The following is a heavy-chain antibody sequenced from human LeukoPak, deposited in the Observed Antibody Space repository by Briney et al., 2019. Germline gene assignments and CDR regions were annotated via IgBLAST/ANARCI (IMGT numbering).Heavy chain of an antibody. CDR2: ISYDGSNK. J-gene: IGHJ5*02. V-gene: IGHV3-30*18. D-gene: IGHD2-15*01. CDR3: AKAAMEIVVVVATKTGEDWFDP. CDR1: GYTFTSYG. Sequence: SCKASGYTFTSYGMHWVRQAPGKGLEWVAVISYDGSNKYYADSVKGRFTISRDNSKNTLYLQMNSMRAEDPAVYYCAKAAMEIVVVVATKTGEDWFDPWGQGTLVTVSS.